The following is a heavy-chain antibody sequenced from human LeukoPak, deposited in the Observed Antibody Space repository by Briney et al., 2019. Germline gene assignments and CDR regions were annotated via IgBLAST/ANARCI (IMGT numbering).Heavy chain of an antibody. V-gene: IGHV4-38-2*02. CDR2: IYHSGST. J-gene: IGHJ4*02. CDR3: ARDLVEYSSSYVDY. CDR1: GGSISGYY. D-gene: IGHD6-6*01. Sequence: PSETLSLTCTVSGGSISGYYWGWIRQPPGKGLEWIGSIYHSGSTYYNPSLKSRVTISVDTSKNQFSLKLSSVTAADTAVYYCARDLVEYSSSYVDYWGQGTLVTVSS.